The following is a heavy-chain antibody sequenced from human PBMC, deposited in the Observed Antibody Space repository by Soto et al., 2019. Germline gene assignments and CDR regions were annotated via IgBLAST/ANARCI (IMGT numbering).Heavy chain of an antibody. CDR1: GFTFSSYS. CDR2: ISSSSSTI. Sequence: EVQLVESGGGLVQPGGSLRLSCAASGFTFSSYSMNWVRQAPGKGLEWVSYISSSSSTIYYADSVKGRFTISRDNAKNSLYLQMNSLGDEDTAVYYCARGEESPPHYYESSGLAAADYWGQGTLVTVSS. D-gene: IGHD3-22*01. J-gene: IGHJ4*02. CDR3: ARGEESPPHYYESSGLAAADY. V-gene: IGHV3-48*02.